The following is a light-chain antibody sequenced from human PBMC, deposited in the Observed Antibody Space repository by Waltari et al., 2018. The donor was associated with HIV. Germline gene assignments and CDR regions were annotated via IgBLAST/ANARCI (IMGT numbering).Light chain of an antibody. Sequence: EIVMTQSPLSLSVTPGEAASISCRSSQSLRHSNGHNYLDLYLQKPGQSPELLIFLGSDRASGVPNRFSGSGSDTNFTLKVSRVEAEDAGVYYCMQGLQTPATWTFGQGTKVEI. CDR2: LGS. CDR3: MQGLQTPATWT. J-gene: IGKJ1*01. CDR1: QSLRHSNGHNY. V-gene: IGKV2-28*01.